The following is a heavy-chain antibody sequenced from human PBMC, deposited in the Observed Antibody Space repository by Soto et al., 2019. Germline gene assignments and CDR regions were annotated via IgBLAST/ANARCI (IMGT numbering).Heavy chain of an antibody. D-gene: IGHD2-2*01. V-gene: IGHV3-23*01. CDR2: ISGSGGST. CDR3: AKQPIYCSSTSCYDY. Sequence: PGGSLRLSCAASGFTFSSYAMSWVRQAPGKGLEWVSAISGSGGSTYYADSVKGRFTISRDNSKNTLYLQMNSLRAEDTAVYYCAKQPIYCSSTSCYDYWGQGTLVTVSS. J-gene: IGHJ4*02. CDR1: GFTFSSYA.